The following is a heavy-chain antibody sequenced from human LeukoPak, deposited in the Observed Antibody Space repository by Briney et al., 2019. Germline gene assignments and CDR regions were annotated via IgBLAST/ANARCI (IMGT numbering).Heavy chain of an antibody. V-gene: IGHV3-49*03. CDR3: TRDLKTYYYDSSGYPDY. CDR1: GFTVSSNY. CDR2: IRSKAYGGTT. J-gene: IGHJ4*02. Sequence: GGSLRLSCAASGFTVSSNYLSWFRQAPGKGLEWVGFIRSKAYGGTTEYAASVKGRFTISRDDSKSIAYLQMNSLKTEDTAVYYCTRDLKTYYYDSSGYPDYWGQGTLVTVSS. D-gene: IGHD3-22*01.